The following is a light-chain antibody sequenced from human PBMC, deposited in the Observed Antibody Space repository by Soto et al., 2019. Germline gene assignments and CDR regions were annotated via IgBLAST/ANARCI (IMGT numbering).Light chain of an antibody. J-gene: IGLJ2*01. CDR2: DVR. V-gene: IGLV2-14*03. Sequence: QSALPQPASVSGSPGPSITISCTGTSSDVGGYDFVSWYQQHLGKDPKVIIYDVRNRPSGVSNRVSGSKSGNTASLTIAGLQAEDEADYYCTSYTTSSTVVFGGGTQLTVL. CDR1: SSDVGGYDF. CDR3: TSYTTSSTVV.